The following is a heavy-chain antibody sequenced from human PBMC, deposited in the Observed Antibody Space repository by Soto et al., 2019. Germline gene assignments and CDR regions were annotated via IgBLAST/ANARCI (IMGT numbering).Heavy chain of an antibody. J-gene: IGHJ5*02. CDR2: IYYSGST. Sequence: SETLSLTCTVSGGSISSYYWSWIRQPPGKGLEWIGYIYYSGSTNYNPSLKSRVTISVDTSKNQFSLKLSSVTAEDTAVYYCAKDFTGPLAFEPWGQGTLVTVSS. V-gene: IGHV4-59*12. CDR3: AKDFTGPLAFEP. CDR1: GGSISSYY.